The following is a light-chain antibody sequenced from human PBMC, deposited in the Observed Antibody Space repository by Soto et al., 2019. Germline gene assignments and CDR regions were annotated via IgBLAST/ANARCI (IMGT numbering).Light chain of an antibody. V-gene: IGKV3-15*01. CDR3: QQYNNWPFS. Sequence: EIVMTQSPATLSVSPGERATLSCRASQSVSTNLVWYQQKPGQAPRLLIYGASTRATGVPGRFSATGSETDFTLTISGLQSEDSAVYFCQQYNNWPFSFGQGTRLEIK. J-gene: IGKJ5*01. CDR2: GAS. CDR1: QSVSTN.